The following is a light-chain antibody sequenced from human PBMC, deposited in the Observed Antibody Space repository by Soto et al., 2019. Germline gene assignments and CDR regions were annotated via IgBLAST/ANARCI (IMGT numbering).Light chain of an antibody. CDR2: GAS. Sequence: EILLTQSPGTLSLSPGERATLSCRSSQTISSDYLAWYQQKPGQAPRLLIYGASTRATGIPARFSGSGSGTEFTLTISSLQSEDFAVYHCQQYNNWPQTFGQGTKVDIK. CDR3: QQYNNWPQT. CDR1: QTISSD. J-gene: IGKJ1*01. V-gene: IGKV3-15*01.